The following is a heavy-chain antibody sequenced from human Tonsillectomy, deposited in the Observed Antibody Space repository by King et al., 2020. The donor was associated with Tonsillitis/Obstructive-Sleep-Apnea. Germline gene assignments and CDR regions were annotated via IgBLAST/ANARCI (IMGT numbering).Heavy chain of an antibody. CDR3: AGLLRSGSYYFDY. V-gene: IGHV4-39*01. CDR1: GGSISSSSYY. Sequence: LQLQESGPGLVKPSETLSLTCTVSGGSISSSSYYWGWIRQPPGKGLEWIGSVYYSGSTYYNPSLRSRVTVSVDTSKNQFSLKLSSVTAADTAVYYCAGLLRSGSYYFDYWGQGTLVTVSS. CDR2: VYYSGST. J-gene: IGHJ4*02. D-gene: IGHD1-26*01.